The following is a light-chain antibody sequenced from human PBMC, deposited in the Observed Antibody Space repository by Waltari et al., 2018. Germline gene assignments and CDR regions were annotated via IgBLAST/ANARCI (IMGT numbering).Light chain of an antibody. CDR1: SSNIGVHYD. CDR2: GNS. Sequence: QSVLTQPPSVSGAPGQRVTISCTGGSSNIGVHYDVPWYQQLPGTAPKRLIYGNSNRPSGVPDRFSGSKSGTSASLAITGLQTKDEAVYYCSSYTSSSTLVFGGGTKLTVL. V-gene: IGLV1-40*01. CDR3: SSYTSSSTLV. J-gene: IGLJ2*01.